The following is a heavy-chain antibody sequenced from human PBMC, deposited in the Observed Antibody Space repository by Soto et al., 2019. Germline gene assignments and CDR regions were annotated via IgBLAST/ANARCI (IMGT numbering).Heavy chain of an antibody. V-gene: IGHV3-23*01. Sequence: GGSLRLSCVASGLPFSTSAMNWVRQAPGKGLEWVSIISASSDAAYYAESVKGRFTSSRDNSKNTLYLQMDSLRPEDTAVYYCGKYSGSYPVYNGMNVWGQGTTVTVSS. D-gene: IGHD1-26*01. CDR3: GKYSGSYPVYNGMNV. J-gene: IGHJ6*02. CDR1: GLPFSTSA. CDR2: ISASSDAA.